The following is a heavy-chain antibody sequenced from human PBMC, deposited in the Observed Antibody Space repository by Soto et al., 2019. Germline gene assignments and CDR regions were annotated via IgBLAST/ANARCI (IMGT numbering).Heavy chain of an antibody. J-gene: IGHJ5*02. V-gene: IGHV4-31*03. Sequence: SETLSLTCTVSGGSISSGGYYWSWIRQHPGKGLEWIGYIYYSGSTYYNPSLKSRVTISVDTSKNQFSLKLSSVTAADTAVYYCAREAIFGRGYNWFDPWGQGTLVTAPQ. CDR2: IYYSGST. CDR3: AREAIFGRGYNWFDP. D-gene: IGHD3-3*01. CDR1: GGSISSGGYY.